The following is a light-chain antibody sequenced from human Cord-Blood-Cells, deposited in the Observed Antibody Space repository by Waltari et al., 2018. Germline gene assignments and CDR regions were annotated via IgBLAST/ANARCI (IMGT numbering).Light chain of an antibody. CDR3: CSYAGSSPWV. V-gene: IGLV2-23*01. CDR2: EGS. Sequence: QSALTQPAPVSGSPGQSITISCTGTSSDVGSYKLVSWYQQHPGKAPKLMIYEGSKRPSGVSNRFSGSKSGNTASLTISGLQAEDEADYYCCSYAGSSPWVFGGGTKLTVL. J-gene: IGLJ3*02. CDR1: SSDVGSYKL.